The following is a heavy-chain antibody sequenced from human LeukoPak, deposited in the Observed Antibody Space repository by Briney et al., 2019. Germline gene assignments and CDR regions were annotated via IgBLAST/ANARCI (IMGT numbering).Heavy chain of an antibody. CDR2: VYHSGST. Sequence: PSETLSLTCTVSGYSISSGYYWGWIRQPPGKGPEWIGSVYHSGSTYYNPSLKSRVTISVDTSKNQFSLKLSSVTAADTAVYYCATRYCSSTSCYGLDYWGQGTLVTVSS. CDR1: GYSISSGYY. CDR3: ATRYCSSTSCYGLDY. J-gene: IGHJ4*02. D-gene: IGHD2-2*01. V-gene: IGHV4-38-2*02.